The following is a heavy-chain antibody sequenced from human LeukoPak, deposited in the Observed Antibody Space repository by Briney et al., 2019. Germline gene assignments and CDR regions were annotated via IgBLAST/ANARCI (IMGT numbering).Heavy chain of an antibody. CDR3: TRIPRTYYDILTGYFPYYFDY. Sequence: GGSLRLSCTASGFTFGDYAMTWVRQAPGKGLEWVGFIASETYGGTTEYAASVKGRFTISRDDSKSIAYLQMNSLKTEDTAVYYCTRIPRTYYDILTGYFPYYFDYWGQGTLVTVSS. V-gene: IGHV3-49*04. J-gene: IGHJ4*02. CDR1: GFTFGDYA. D-gene: IGHD3-9*01. CDR2: IASETYGGTT.